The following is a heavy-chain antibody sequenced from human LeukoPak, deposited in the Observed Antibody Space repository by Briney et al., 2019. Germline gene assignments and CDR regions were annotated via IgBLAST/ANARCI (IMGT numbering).Heavy chain of an antibody. D-gene: IGHD6-13*01. CDR1: GGTFSSYA. Sequence: SVKVSCKASGGTFSSYAISWVRQAPGQGLEWMGGIIPIFGTANYAQKFQGRVTITADESTSTAYMELSSLRSEDTAVYYCARDSRPYSSSWYLAYWGQGILVTVSS. CDR3: ARDSRPYSSSWYLAY. J-gene: IGHJ4*02. V-gene: IGHV1-69*13. CDR2: IIPIFGTA.